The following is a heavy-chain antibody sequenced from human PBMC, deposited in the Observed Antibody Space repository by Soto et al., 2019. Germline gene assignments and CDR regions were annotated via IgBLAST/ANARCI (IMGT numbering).Heavy chain of an antibody. D-gene: IGHD1-1*01. CDR1: GFTFSSYG. V-gene: IGHV3-30*18. CDR3: AKDWNDFDY. CDR2: ISYDGSNK. Sequence: QVQLVESEGGVVQPGRSLRLSCAASGFTFSSYGMHWVRQAPGKGLEWVAVISYDGSNKYYADSVKGRFTISRDNSKNTLYLQMNSLRAEDTAVYYCAKDWNDFDYWGQGTLVTVSS. J-gene: IGHJ4*02.